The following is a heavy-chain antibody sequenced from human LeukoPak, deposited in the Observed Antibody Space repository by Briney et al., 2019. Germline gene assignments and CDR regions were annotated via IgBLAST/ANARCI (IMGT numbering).Heavy chain of an antibody. Sequence: AGGSLRLSCAASGFIFSNGMHWVRQAPGKGLEWVAVTSHDGSYKFYGDTVKGRFTISRDNSKNTLYLQMSSLRAEDTAVYYCAKGGLLWFGELLRESYGMDVWGQGTTVTVSS. CDR2: TSHDGSYK. CDR1: GFIFSNG. J-gene: IGHJ6*02. CDR3: AKGGLLWFGELLRESYGMDV. D-gene: IGHD3-10*01. V-gene: IGHV3-30*18.